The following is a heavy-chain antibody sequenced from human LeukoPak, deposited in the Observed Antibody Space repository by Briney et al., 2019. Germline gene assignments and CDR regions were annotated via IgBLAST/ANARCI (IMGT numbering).Heavy chain of an antibody. Sequence: PGGSLRLSCAASGFTFSSYWMHWVRHAPGKGLVWVSRINSGGRSITYADSVKGRFTISKDNAKNTLYLQMNSLRVEDTAVYYCAREGRVSGYDFYWWGQGTLVTVSS. CDR3: AREGRVSGYDFYW. CDR2: INSGGRSI. J-gene: IGHJ4*02. CDR1: GFTFSSYW. V-gene: IGHV3-74*03. D-gene: IGHD5-12*01.